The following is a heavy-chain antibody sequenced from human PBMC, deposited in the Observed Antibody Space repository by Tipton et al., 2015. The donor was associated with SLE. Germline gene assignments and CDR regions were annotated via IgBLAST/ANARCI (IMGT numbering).Heavy chain of an antibody. J-gene: IGHJ4*02. CDR1: GGSITTRSYY. Sequence: LRLSCIVSGGSITTRSYYWGWIRQPPGKGLEWIASISYSGATYYNPSLKSRVIISLDTSRNHFSLKLTSVTAADTAVYYCARDTLGGLDYWGQGTLVTVSS. D-gene: IGHD7-27*01. CDR2: ISYSGAT. CDR3: ARDTLGGLDY. V-gene: IGHV4-39*02.